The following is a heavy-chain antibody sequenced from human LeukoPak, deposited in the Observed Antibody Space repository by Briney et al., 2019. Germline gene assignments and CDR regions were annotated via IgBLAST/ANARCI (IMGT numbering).Heavy chain of an antibody. CDR1: GFTFSSYN. Sequence: GGSLRLSCAASGFTFSSYNMNWVRQAPGKGLEWVSSITSGSSYIYYADSVKGRFTISRDNSKNTLYLQMNSLRAEDTAVYYCAKSGYSYGFSAFDIWGQGTMVTVSS. V-gene: IGHV3-21*04. D-gene: IGHD5-18*01. CDR3: AKSGYSYGFSAFDI. CDR2: ITSGSSYI. J-gene: IGHJ3*02.